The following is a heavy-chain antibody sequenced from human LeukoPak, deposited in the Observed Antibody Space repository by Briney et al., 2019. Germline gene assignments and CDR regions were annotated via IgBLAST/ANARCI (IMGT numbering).Heavy chain of an antibody. CDR2: IYWDDDK. V-gene: IGHV2-5*08. CDR3: AHRTSHFDY. D-gene: IGHD2-2*01. Sequence: TLSLTCTVSGGSISSGGFYWSWIRQPPGKGLEWLALIYWDDDKRYSPSLKSRLTITKDTSKNQVVLTMTNMDPVDTATYYCAHRTSHFDYWGQGTLVTVSS. CDR1: GGSISSGGFY. J-gene: IGHJ4*02.